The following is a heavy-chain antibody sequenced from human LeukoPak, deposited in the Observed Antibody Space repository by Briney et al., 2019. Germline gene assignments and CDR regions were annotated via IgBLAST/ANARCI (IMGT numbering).Heavy chain of an antibody. V-gene: IGHV3-30*02. CDR3: ARDVDTAMATVH. D-gene: IGHD5-18*01. CDR1: GFTFSSYG. Sequence: PGGSLRLSCAASGFTFSSYGMHWVRQAPGKGLEWVAFIRYDGSNKYYADSVKGRFTISRDNAKNSLYLQMNSLRAEDTAVYYCARDVDTAMATVHWGQGTLVTVSS. J-gene: IGHJ4*02. CDR2: IRYDGSNK.